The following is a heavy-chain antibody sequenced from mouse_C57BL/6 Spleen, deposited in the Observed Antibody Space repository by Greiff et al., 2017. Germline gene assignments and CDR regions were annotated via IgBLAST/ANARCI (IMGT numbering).Heavy chain of an antibody. CDR1: GFTFTSYW. CDR3: GGGPWVYAMDY. V-gene: IGHV1-53*01. Sequence: QVQLKQPGTELVKPGASVKLSCTASGFTFTSYWMHWVQQRPGQGLEWIGNINPSTGGTNYNEKFKSKATLTVDKSSSTAYMQLSSLTSEDAADDYCGGGPWVYAMDYWGQGTSVTVSS. CDR2: INPSTGGT. D-gene: IGHD4-1*01. J-gene: IGHJ4*01.